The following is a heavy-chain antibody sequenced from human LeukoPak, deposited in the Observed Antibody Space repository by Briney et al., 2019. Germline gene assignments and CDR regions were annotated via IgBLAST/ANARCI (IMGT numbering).Heavy chain of an antibody. CDR2: INPNSGGT. V-gene: IGHV1-2*02. CDR3: ARDPDPYYYDSSGYWPY. J-gene: IGHJ4*02. Sequence: ASVKVSCKASGYTFTGYYMHWVRQAPGQGLEWMGWINPNSGGTNYAQKFQGRVTMTRDTSISTAYMELGRLRSDDTAVYYCARDPDPYYYDSSGYWPYWGQGTLVTVSS. D-gene: IGHD3-22*01. CDR1: GYTFTGYY.